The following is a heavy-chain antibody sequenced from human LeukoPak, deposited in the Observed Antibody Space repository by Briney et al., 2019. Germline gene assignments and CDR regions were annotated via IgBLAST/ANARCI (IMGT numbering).Heavy chain of an antibody. J-gene: IGHJ4*02. CDR1: GGSISSYY. CDR2: IYTSGST. D-gene: IGHD3-3*01. CDR3: ARDTDYDFWSGYFDY. Sequence: SETLSPTCTVSGGSISSYYWSWIRQPAGKGLEWIGRIYTSGSTNYNPSLKSRVTMSVDTSKNQFSLKLSSVTAADTAVYYCARDTDYDFWSGYFDYWGQGTLVTVSS. V-gene: IGHV4-4*07.